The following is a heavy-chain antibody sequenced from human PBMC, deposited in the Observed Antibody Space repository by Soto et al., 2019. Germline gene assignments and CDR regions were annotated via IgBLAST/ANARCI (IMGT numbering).Heavy chain of an antibody. CDR1: GGSISSYY. CDR2: INHSGST. D-gene: IGHD4-17*01. Sequence: PSETLSLTCTVSGGSISSYYWSWIRQPPGKGPEWIGEINHSGSTNYNPSLKSRVTMSVDTSKNQFSLKLTSVTAADTAVYYCGRGWSDYGGNEDWGQGTLVTVSS. J-gene: IGHJ4*02. V-gene: IGHV4-34*01. CDR3: GRGWSDYGGNED.